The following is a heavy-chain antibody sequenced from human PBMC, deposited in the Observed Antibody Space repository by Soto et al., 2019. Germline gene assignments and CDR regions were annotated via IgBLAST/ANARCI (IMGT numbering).Heavy chain of an antibody. CDR2: IYWDDTK. D-gene: IGHD6-19*01. Sequence: QITLKESGPTLVKPTQTLTLTCTFSGFSLDTFAVGVNWIRQPPGKPLEWLALIYWDDTKHYSSSLRNRLTITKDTSKNQVVLTMTNMDPVDTATYYCAHGSGWLSDQWGQGTLGTVSS. V-gene: IGHV2-5*02. CDR1: GFSLDTFAVG. J-gene: IGHJ4*02. CDR3: AHGSGWLSDQ.